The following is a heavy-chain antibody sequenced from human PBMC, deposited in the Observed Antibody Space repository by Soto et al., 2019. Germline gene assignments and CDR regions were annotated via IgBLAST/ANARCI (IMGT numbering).Heavy chain of an antibody. V-gene: IGHV1-58*01. CDR2: IVVGSGNT. CDR3: AADSIGFLEWFPFGGYYYYGMDV. Sequence: ASVKVSCKASGFTFTSSAVQWVRQARGQRLEWIGWIVVGSGNTNYAQKFQERVTITRDMSTSTAYMELSSLRSEDTAVYYCAADSIGFLEWFPFGGYYYYGMDVCGQWTTVTVSS. CDR1: GFTFTSSA. J-gene: IGHJ6*02. D-gene: IGHD3-3*01.